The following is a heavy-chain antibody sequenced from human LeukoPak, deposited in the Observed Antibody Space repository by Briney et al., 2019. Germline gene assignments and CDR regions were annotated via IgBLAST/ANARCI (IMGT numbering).Heavy chain of an antibody. J-gene: IGHJ3*02. D-gene: IGHD6-13*01. CDR2: IYSDGSR. V-gene: IGHV3-53*01. Sequence: PGGSLRLSCAASGFTVSTNYMSWVRQAPGKGLEWVSIIYSDGSRYYIDSVKGRFTISRDNSKNTVYLQMNSLRAEDTAVYYCARTSYTSSWAGQRVDGFDMWGQGTMVTVSS. CDR1: GFTVSTNY. CDR3: ARTSYTSSWAGQRVDGFDM.